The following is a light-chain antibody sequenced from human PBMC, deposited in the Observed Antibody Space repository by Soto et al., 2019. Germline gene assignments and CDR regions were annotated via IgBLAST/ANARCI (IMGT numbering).Light chain of an antibody. Sequence: EILMTQSPATLSVSPGERATLSCRASQGFSSNLAWYQQKPGQAPRLLIYGASTRATGIPARFSGSGSGTEFTLTISSLQSEDSAVYYCQQYSDWPRTFGQGTKVEIK. CDR2: GAS. J-gene: IGKJ1*01. CDR1: QGFSSN. CDR3: QQYSDWPRT. V-gene: IGKV3-15*01.